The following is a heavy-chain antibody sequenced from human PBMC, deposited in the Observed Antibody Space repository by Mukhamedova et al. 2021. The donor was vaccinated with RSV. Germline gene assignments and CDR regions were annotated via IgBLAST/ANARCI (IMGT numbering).Heavy chain of an antibody. D-gene: IGHD7-27*01. J-gene: IGHJ4*02. CDR3: ARGRSWGYLDF. V-gene: IGHV3-49*02. CDR2: IRIKASGATT. Sequence: IRIKASGATTEYAASVSGRFTISRDDSKGVAYLQMESLKVEDTAVYYCARGRSWGYLDFWGQGALVTVSS.